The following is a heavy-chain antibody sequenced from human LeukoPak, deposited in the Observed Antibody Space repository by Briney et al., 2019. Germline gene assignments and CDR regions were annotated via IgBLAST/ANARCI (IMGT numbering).Heavy chain of an antibody. D-gene: IGHD1-26*01. J-gene: IGHJ4*02. Sequence: PSETLSLTCTVSGGFISSSSYYWGWIRQPPGKGLEWIGRIYYSGSTCYNPSLKSRVTISVDTSKNHFSLKLSSVTAADTAVYYCARRRAGIYSGSYFPVSFDYWGQGTLVTVSS. CDR1: GGFISSSSYY. CDR3: ARRRAGIYSGSYFPVSFDY. V-gene: IGHV4-39*01. CDR2: IYYSGST.